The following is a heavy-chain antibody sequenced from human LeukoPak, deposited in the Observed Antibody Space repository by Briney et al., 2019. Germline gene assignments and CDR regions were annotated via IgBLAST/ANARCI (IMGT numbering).Heavy chain of an antibody. D-gene: IGHD1-1*01. V-gene: IGHV4-59*02. CDR1: GDSVSIYY. CDR3: AGAGNNWSFDY. Sequence: SETLSLTCTVSGDSVSIYYWSWLRQPPGKGLEWIGYIYYRGNTNYNPSLKSRVTMAVDTSKNQFSLKVSSVTAADTAVYYCAGAGNNWSFDYWGQGTLVTVSS. J-gene: IGHJ4*02. CDR2: IYYRGNT.